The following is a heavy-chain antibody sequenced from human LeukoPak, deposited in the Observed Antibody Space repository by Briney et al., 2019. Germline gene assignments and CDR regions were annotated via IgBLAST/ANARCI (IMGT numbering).Heavy chain of an antibody. Sequence: ASVKVSCKASGYAFINYGIAWVRQAPGQGLEWMGYINPSNGNTNCAQNLQGRLTLTTDTSTNTAYMELGGLRSDDTAVYYCARVKLYYDILTGYYHADAFDIWGQGTMVTVSS. D-gene: IGHD3-9*01. CDR3: ARVKLYYDILTGYYHADAFDI. V-gene: IGHV1-18*01. J-gene: IGHJ3*02. CDR1: GYAFINYG. CDR2: INPSNGNT.